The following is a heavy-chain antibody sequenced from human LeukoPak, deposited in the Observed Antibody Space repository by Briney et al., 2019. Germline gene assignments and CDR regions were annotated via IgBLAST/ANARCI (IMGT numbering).Heavy chain of an antibody. CDR2: ISYDGSNK. J-gene: IGHJ4*02. CDR1: GFTFSSYA. V-gene: IGHV3-30*04. CDR3: ARDSHDYVWGSYRFYYFDY. D-gene: IGHD3-16*02. Sequence: SGGSLRLSCAASGFTFSSYAMHWVRQAPGKGLEWVAVISYDGSNKYYADSVKGRFTISRDNSKNTLYLQMNSLRAEDTAVYYCARDSHDYVWGSYRFYYFDYWGQGTLVTVSS.